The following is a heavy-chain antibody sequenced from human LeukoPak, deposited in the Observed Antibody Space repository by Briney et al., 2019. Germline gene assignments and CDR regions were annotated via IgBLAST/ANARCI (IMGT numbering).Heavy chain of an antibody. CDR2: IHDTRGT. D-gene: IGHD6-13*01. CDR3: AGGIGYATSPADH. V-gene: IGHV4-59*01. J-gene: IGHJ5*02. Sequence: PSETLSLTCTVSGASMKNYYWSWIRQPPGKGLEWIGYIHDTRGTNYSPYLKSRVTMSLDTSKNHFSLSLNSVTAADTAVYFCAGGIGYATSPADHLGQGTLVIVSS. CDR1: GASMKNYY.